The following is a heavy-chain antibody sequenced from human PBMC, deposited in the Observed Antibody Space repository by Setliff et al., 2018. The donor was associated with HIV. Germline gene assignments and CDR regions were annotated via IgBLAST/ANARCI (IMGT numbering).Heavy chain of an antibody. D-gene: IGHD1-7*01. Sequence: SETLSLTCTVSGSSISGYYWSWIRQSPGKGLEWIGYIHTNRGTKTNLSLKTRATVSLDTPKNQFFLRLTSVTATDTAIYYCARHPREGPERNYKFDSWGQGTLVTVSS. J-gene: IGHJ4*02. CDR3: ARHPREGPERNYKFDS. CDR1: GSSISGYY. CDR2: IHTNRGT. V-gene: IGHV4-4*09.